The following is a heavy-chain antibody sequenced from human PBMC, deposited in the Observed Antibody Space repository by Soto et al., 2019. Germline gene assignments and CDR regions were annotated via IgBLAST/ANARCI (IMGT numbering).Heavy chain of an antibody. J-gene: IGHJ6*02. CDR2: ISGSGGST. V-gene: IGHV3-23*01. Sequence: GGSLRLSCAASGFTFSSYAMSWVRQAPGKGLEWVSAISGSGGSTYYADSVKGRFTISRDNSKNTLYLQMNSLRAEDTAVYYCAKDLATGTTSYYYYGMDVWGQGTTVTVSS. CDR1: GFTFSSYA. CDR3: AKDLATGTTSYYYYGMDV. D-gene: IGHD1-7*01.